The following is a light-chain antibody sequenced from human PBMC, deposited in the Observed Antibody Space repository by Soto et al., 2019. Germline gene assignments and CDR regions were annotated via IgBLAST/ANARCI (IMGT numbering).Light chain of an antibody. CDR1: QSVSSNY. CDR2: DAS. CDR3: RQFSGYSLT. V-gene: IGKV3-20*01. Sequence: EIGFTQSPGTLSLSPGERATLTCRASQSVSSNYLAWYRQKPGQAPRLLIYDASSRETGIPGRCVSGGAGAACTRPISRLEHEEVVVDYCRQFSGYSLTFGEGTKVDIK. J-gene: IGKJ4*01.